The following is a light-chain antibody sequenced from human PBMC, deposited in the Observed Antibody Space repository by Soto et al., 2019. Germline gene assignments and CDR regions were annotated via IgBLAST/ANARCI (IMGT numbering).Light chain of an antibody. CDR1: SSDIGGGYD. CDR3: QSYDSSLSGHVV. J-gene: IGLJ2*01. V-gene: IGLV1-40*01. CDR2: GDT. Sequence: QAVLTQPPSVSGAPGQRVTISCTGSSSDIGGGYDVHWYQHLPGSVPKLLIYGDTNRPSGVPDRFSGSKSGTSASLAITGLQAEDKADYYCQSYDSSLSGHVVFGGGTKLTVL.